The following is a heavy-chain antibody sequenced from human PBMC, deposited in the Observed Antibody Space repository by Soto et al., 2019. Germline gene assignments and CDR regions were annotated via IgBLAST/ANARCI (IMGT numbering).Heavy chain of an antibody. CDR2: INHSGST. D-gene: IGHD3-3*01. Sequence: SETLSLTCAVYGGSFSGYYWSWIRQPPGKGLEWIGEINHSGSTNYNPSLKSRVTISVDTSKNQFSLKLSSVTAADTAVYYCARGRGRYYDFWSGYHNYYYGMDVWGQGTTVTVSS. CDR3: ARGRGRYYDFWSGYHNYYYGMDV. V-gene: IGHV4-34*01. J-gene: IGHJ6*02. CDR1: GGSFSGYY.